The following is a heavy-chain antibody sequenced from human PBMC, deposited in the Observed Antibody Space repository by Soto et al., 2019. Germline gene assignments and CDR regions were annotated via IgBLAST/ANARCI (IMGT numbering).Heavy chain of an antibody. CDR3: AKGGYDFWSGPIGYYYGMDV. D-gene: IGHD3-3*01. V-gene: IGHV3-23*01. CDR2: ISGSGGST. Sequence: VGSLRLSCASSGFTFSSYAMSCVRQAPGKWLEWVSAISGSGGSTYYADSVKGRFTTSRDNSKNTLYLQMNSLRAEDTAVYYCAKGGYDFWSGPIGYYYGMDVWGQGPMVTVSS. CDR1: GFTFSSYA. J-gene: IGHJ6*02.